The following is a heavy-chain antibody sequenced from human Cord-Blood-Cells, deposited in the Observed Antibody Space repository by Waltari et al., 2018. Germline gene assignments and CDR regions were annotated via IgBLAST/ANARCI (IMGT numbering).Heavy chain of an antibody. D-gene: IGHD3-10*01. Sequence: QVQLQQWGAGLLKPSETLSLTCAVYGGSFSGYYWSWIRQPPGKGLEWIGEINHSGSTNYNPSLKSRVTISVDTSKNQFSLKLSSVTAADTAVYYCARCSRGGSGGLDAFDIWGQGTMVTVSS. CDR2: INHSGST. CDR3: ARCSRGGSGGLDAFDI. CDR1: GGSFSGYY. J-gene: IGHJ3*02. V-gene: IGHV4-34*01.